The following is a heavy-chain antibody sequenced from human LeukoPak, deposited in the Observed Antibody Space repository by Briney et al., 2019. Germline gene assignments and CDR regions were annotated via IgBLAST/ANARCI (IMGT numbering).Heavy chain of an antibody. D-gene: IGHD3-22*01. V-gene: IGHV1-2*02. CDR2: INPNSGGT. J-gene: IGHJ4*02. CDR3: ARDMYYYDSSGYPAY. Sequence: ASVKVSCKXSGYTFTGYYMHWVRQAPGQGLEWMGWINPNSGGTNYAQKFQGRVTMTRDTSISAAYMELSRLRSDDTAVYYCARDMYYYDSSGYPAYWGPGTLVTVSS. CDR1: GYTFTGYY.